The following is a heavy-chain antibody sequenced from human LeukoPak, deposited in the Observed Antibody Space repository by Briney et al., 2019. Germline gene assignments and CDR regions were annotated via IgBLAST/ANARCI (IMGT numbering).Heavy chain of an antibody. CDR3: ATYRQVLLPFES. CDR1: GFTFRNFG. J-gene: IGHJ4*02. V-gene: IGHV3-23*01. D-gene: IGHD2-8*02. CDR2: ISDSGLTT. Sequence: GGTLRLSCAASGFTFRNFGMTWVRQVPGKGLEWVSTISDSGLTTHYADSVRGRFTISRDNSKSTLSLQMNSLRAEDTAIYYCATYRQVLLPFESWGQGTLVTVSS.